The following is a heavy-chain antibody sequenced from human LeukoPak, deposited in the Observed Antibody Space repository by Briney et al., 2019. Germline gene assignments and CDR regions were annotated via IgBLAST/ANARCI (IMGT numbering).Heavy chain of an antibody. J-gene: IGHJ4*02. CDR1: GGSISSGSYY. Sequence: SQTLSLTCTVSGGSISSGSYYWSWIRQPPGKGLEWIGYIYYSGSTNYNPSLKSRVTISVDTSKNQFSLKLSSVTAADTAVYYCARGFYDSSGYYFDYWGQGTLVTVSS. V-gene: IGHV4-61*01. D-gene: IGHD3-22*01. CDR3: ARGFYDSSGYYFDY. CDR2: IYYSGST.